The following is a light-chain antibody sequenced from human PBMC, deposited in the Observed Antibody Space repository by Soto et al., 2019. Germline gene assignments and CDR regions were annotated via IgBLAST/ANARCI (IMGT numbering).Light chain of an antibody. CDR3: QHYKSYPWT. J-gene: IGKJ1*01. CDR1: QSIDSW. Sequence: DIQMTQSPSNLSTSVGDRVTITCRASQSIDSWLAWYQQKPGKAPKLLMYKASSLESGVPSRFSGSGSETEFTLTISSLQPDDFATYYCQHYKSYPWTFGQGTKVDI. V-gene: IGKV1-5*03. CDR2: KAS.